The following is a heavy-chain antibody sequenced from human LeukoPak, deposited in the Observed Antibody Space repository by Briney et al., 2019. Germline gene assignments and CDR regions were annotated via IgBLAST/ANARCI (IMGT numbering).Heavy chain of an antibody. J-gene: IGHJ4*02. CDR3: ARFLGGYYYDSSGYDY. CDR2: MNPNSGNT. V-gene: IGHV1-8*01. Sequence: ASVNVSCKASGYIFTSYDINWVRQATGQGLEWMGWMNPNSGNTGYAQKFQGRVTMTRNTSISTAYMELSSLRSEDTAVYYCARFLGGYYYDSSGYDYWGQGTLVTVSS. D-gene: IGHD3-22*01. CDR1: GYIFTSYD.